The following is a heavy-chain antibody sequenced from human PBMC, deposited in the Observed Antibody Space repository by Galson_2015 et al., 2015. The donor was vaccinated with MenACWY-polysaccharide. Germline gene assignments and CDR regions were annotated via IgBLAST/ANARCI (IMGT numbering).Heavy chain of an antibody. CDR3: ARDRDSSGYTYFGS. D-gene: IGHD3-22*01. Sequence: PLSLTFAVSGGSISIGFYSWSFILQPPGKGLEWIGPISHSGSTSYSPSLHSRVTISVDRSTNQFSLKLSSVTAADSAVYYCARDRDSSGYTYFGSWGRGALVTVSS. CDR1: GGSISIGFYS. J-gene: IGHJ4*02. CDR2: ISHSGST. V-gene: IGHV4-30-2*01.